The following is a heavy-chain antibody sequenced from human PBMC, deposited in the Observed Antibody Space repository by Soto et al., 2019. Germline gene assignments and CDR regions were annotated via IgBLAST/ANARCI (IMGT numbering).Heavy chain of an antibody. Sequence: GGSLRLSCAASGFTFSSYWMHWVRQAPGKGLVWVSRINSDGSSTSYADSVKGRFTISRDNAKNTLYLQMNSLRAEDTAVYYCARAYYGDYVFDYWGQGTLVTVSS. J-gene: IGHJ4*02. CDR3: ARAYYGDYVFDY. CDR1: GFTFSSYW. D-gene: IGHD4-17*01. V-gene: IGHV3-74*01. CDR2: INSDGSST.